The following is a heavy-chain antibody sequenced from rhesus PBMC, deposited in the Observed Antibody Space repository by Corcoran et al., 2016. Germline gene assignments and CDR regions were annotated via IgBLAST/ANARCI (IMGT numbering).Heavy chain of an antibody. J-gene: IGHJ4*01. D-gene: IGHD1-7*02. CDR1: GGSIRSGYYY. V-gene: IGHV4-122*02. CDR3: ARGGTGTFDL. CDR2: IPDDDIT. Sequence: QVQLQESGPGLVKPSETLSLTCVFSGGSIRSGYYYWSWIPSPPGKGLEWIGYIPDDDITTYNPSLKSRVTMSRDTSRNQVSLRLTSVTAADTAVYYWARGGTGTFDLWGQGVLVTVSS.